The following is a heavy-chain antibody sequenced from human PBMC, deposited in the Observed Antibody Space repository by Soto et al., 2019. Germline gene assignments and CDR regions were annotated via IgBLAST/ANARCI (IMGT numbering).Heavy chain of an antibody. CDR1: GGSISSSSYY. D-gene: IGHD3-10*01. CDR3: ARRRVYGSGSYLDP. CDR2: IYYSGST. J-gene: IGHJ5*02. V-gene: IGHV4-39*01. Sequence: QLQLQESGPGLVKPSETLSLTCTVSGGSISSSSYYWGWIRQPPGKGLEWIGSIYYSGSTYYNPSLKSRVTISVDTSKNQFSLKLSSVTAADTAVYYCARRRVYGSGSYLDPWGQGTLVTVSS.